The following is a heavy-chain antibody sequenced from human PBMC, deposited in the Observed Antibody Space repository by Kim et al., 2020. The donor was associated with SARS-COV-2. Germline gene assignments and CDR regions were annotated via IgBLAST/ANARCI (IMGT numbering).Heavy chain of an antibody. CDR3: AKERAAYYYDSSGYSH. Sequence: GGSLRLSCAASGFTFSSYGMHWVRQAPGKGLEWVAVISYDGSNKYYADSVKGRFTISRDNSKNTLYLQMNSLRAEDTAVYYCAKERAAYYYDSSGYSHWGQGTLVTVSS. V-gene: IGHV3-30*18. CDR2: ISYDGSNK. D-gene: IGHD3-22*01. J-gene: IGHJ4*02. CDR1: GFTFSSYG.